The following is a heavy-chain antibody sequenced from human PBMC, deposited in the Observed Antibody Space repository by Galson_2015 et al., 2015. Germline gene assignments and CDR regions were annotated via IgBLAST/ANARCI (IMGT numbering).Heavy chain of an antibody. J-gene: IGHJ4*02. CDR1: GFTFSNHH. CDR3: VRDWGGGTQKGIDY. CDR2: IKQDGSEK. V-gene: IGHV3-7*01. Sequence: SLRLSCAASGFTFSNHHMSWVRQAPGKGLEWVAYIKQDGSEKYYVDSVKGRFTISRDNAKNSLYPQMNSLRAEDTALYYCVRDWGGGTQKGIDYWGQGTLATVSS. D-gene: IGHD1-26*01.